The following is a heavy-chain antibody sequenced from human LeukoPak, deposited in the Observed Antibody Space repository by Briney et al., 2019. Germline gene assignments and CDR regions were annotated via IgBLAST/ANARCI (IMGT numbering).Heavy chain of an antibody. CDR1: GYTFTSYG. J-gene: IGHJ6*02. CDR2: IGAYNGNT. CDR3: AREVVVVVPAASNYYGMDV. V-gene: IGHV1-18*01. D-gene: IGHD2-2*01. Sequence: ASVKVSCKASGYTFTSYGISWVRQAPGQGLEWMGWIGAYNGNTNYAQKLQGRVTMTTDTSTSTAYMELRSLRSDDTAVYYCAREVVVVVPAASNYYGMDVWGQGTTVTVSS.